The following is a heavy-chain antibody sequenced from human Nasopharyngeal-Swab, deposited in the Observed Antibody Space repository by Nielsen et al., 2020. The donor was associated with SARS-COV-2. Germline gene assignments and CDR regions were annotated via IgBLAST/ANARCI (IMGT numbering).Heavy chain of an antibody. Sequence: GGSLRLSCAASGFTFSNYAIHWVRQAPGKGLEYVSAIAIGGGSAYYAKSVKGSFTISRDDSKNTVYLEMGSLRAEDRAVYYCARRHSSNCYDHWGQGTLVTVSS. CDR1: GFTFSNYA. CDR3: ARRHSSNCYDH. J-gene: IGHJ5*02. D-gene: IGHD2-15*01. CDR2: IAIGGGSA. V-gene: IGHV3-64*01.